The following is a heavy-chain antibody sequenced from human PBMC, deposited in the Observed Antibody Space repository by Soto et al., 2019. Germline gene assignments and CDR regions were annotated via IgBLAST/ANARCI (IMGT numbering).Heavy chain of an antibody. Sequence: GSLRLSCAASGFSFTSSWMAWVRQTPGKGLEWVANIKEDGSAKNYVASLKGRFTISRDNAQNSLYLQMNSLRAEDTAVYYCARDRAYNRFDLWGQGTQVTVSS. D-gene: IGHD2-21*01. J-gene: IGHJ3*01. V-gene: IGHV3-7*03. CDR2: IKEDGSAK. CDR1: GFSFTSSW. CDR3: ARDRAYNRFDL.